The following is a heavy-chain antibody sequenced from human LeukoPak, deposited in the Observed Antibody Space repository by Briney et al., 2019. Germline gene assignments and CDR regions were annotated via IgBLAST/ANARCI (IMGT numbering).Heavy chain of an antibody. CDR3: ARDVGGSYAGDAFDI. CDR2: IDYSGTT. CDR1: GGSISSGDYY. D-gene: IGHD1-26*01. J-gene: IGHJ3*02. Sequence: SQTLSLTCTVSGGSISSGDYYWTWIRQHPGKGLEWIGYIDYSGTTYNPSLKSRGTISIDTSKKQFSLKLSSVTAADTAVYYCARDVGGSYAGDAFDIWGQGMVVIVSS. V-gene: IGHV4-31*03.